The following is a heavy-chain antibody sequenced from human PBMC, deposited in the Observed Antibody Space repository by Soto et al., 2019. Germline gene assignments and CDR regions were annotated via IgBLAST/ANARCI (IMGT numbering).Heavy chain of an antibody. J-gene: IGHJ6*02. CDR1: GFTFSSYD. Sequence: PGGSLRLSCAASGFTFSSYDMHWVRQAPGKGLEWVAVIWYDGSNKYYADSVKGRFTISRDNSKNTLYLQMNSLRAEDTAVYYCARDRIAAAGSGMDVWGQGTTVTVSS. CDR3: ARDRIAAAGSGMDV. CDR2: IWYDGSNK. D-gene: IGHD6-13*01. V-gene: IGHV3-33*08.